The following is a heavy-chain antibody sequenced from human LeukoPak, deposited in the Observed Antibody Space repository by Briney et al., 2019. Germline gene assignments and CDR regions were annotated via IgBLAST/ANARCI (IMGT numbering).Heavy chain of an antibody. J-gene: IGHJ4*02. Sequence: PGGSLRLSCAASGFTFSTYWMHWVRQGPGKGLLWVSRTTTDGSSTKYADSVKGRFTISRDNAKNTLYLQMNSLRAEDTAVYYCARPISSGSIDYWGQGTLVIDSS. D-gene: IGHD6-19*01. CDR1: GFTFSTYW. CDR3: ARPISSGSIDY. CDR2: TTTDGSST. V-gene: IGHV3-74*03.